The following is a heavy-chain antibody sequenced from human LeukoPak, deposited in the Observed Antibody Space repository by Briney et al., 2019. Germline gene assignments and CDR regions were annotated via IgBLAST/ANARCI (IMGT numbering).Heavy chain of an antibody. V-gene: IGHV3-23*01. CDR1: GFPFSAYA. D-gene: IGHD6-13*01. J-gene: IGHJ4*02. CDR2: IRGSGDPA. CDR3: ATTGYSSRNY. Sequence: GGPLRLSCVASGFPFSAYAMSWVRQAPNKGLEWVSDIRGSGDPAYYAESVKGRFTVYRDNFRNIVYLQMNSLRAEDTALYYCATTGYSSRNYWGQGTLVTVSS.